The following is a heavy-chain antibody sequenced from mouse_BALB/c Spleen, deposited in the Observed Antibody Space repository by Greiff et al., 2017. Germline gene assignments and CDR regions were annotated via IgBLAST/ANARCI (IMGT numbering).Heavy chain of an antibody. V-gene: IGHV5-9-4*01. J-gene: IGHJ4*01. CDR3: ARGGRYGAMDY. CDR2: ISSGGSYT. Sequence: DVKLVESGGGLVKPGGSLKLSCAASGFTFSSYAMSWVRQSPEKRLEWVAEISSGGSYTYYPDTVTGRFTISRDNAKNTLYLEMSSLRSEDTAMYYCARGGRYGAMDYWGQGTSVTVSS. CDR1: GFTFSSYA. D-gene: IGHD2-14*01.